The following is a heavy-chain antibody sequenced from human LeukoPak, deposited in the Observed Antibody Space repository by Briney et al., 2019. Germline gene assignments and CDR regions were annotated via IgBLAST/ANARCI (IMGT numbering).Heavy chain of an antibody. V-gene: IGHV4-30-2*01. D-gene: IGHD2-15*01. CDR3: AREKRRGVVAAQGESWFDP. J-gene: IGHJ5*02. CDR1: GGSISSGGYS. CDR2: IYHSGST. Sequence: KPSETLSLTCAVSGGSISSGGYSWSWIRRPPGKGLEWIGYIYHSGSTYYNPSLKSRVTISVDRSKNQFSLKLSSVTAADTAVYYCAREKRRGVVAAQGESWFDPWGQGTLVTVSS.